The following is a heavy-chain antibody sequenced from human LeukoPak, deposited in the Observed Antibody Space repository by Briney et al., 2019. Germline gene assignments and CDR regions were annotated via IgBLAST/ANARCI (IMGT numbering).Heavy chain of an antibody. J-gene: IGHJ4*02. CDR3: ARGRSEYCTNGVCYTDFDY. CDR1: GGSLNNYY. D-gene: IGHD2-8*01. CDR2: IYYRGNS. V-gene: IGHV4-59*12. Sequence: PSETLSLTCTVSGGSLNNYYWSWIRQPPGKALEWIGYIYYRGNSNYNPSLKSRVTMSVDTSKNQFSLKLSSVTAADTAVYYRARGRSEYCTNGVCYTDFDYWGQGTLVTVSS.